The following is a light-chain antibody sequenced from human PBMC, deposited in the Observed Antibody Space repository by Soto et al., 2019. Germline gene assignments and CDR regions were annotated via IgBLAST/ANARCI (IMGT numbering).Light chain of an antibody. V-gene: IGKV3D-20*02. CDR2: DTS. CDR1: QSVSSSY. Sequence: EIVLTQSPGTLSLPPGETAALSCRASQSVSSSYLAWYQQKPGQAPRLLIYDTSYRATGIPARFSGSGSRTDFTLTISSLEPEDFAIYYCQQRSYWITFGQGTRLEI. CDR3: QQRSYWIT. J-gene: IGKJ5*01.